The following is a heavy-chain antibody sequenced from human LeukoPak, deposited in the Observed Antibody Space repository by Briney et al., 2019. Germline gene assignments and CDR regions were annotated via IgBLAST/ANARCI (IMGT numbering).Heavy chain of an antibody. Sequence: SQTLSLTCAISGDSVSSNSAAWNWIRQSPSRGLEWLGRTYYRSKWYNDYAVSVRSRITINPDTSKDQFSLQLNSVTPEDTAVYYCARAYGSGSPMCDYWGQGTLVTVSS. CDR2: TYYRSKWYN. V-gene: IGHV6-1*01. CDR3: ARAYGSGSPMCDY. J-gene: IGHJ4*02. CDR1: GDSVSSNSAA. D-gene: IGHD3-10*01.